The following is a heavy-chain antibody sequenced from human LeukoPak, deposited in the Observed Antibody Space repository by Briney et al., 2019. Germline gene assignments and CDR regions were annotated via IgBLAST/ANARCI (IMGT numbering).Heavy chain of an antibody. D-gene: IGHD2-21*02. V-gene: IGHV3-7*03. Sequence: GGSLRLSCAASGFTFGNYWMSWVRQAPGKGLEWVANIKQDGSETYYVDSVEGRFTISRDNAKNSLNLQMNSLRAEDTAVYYCARDFNDLPGYWGQGTLVTVSS. J-gene: IGHJ4*02. CDR1: GFTFGNYW. CDR2: IKQDGSET. CDR3: ARDFNDLPGY.